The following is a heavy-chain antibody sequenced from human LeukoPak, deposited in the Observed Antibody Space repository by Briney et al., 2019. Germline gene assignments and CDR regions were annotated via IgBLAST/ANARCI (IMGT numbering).Heavy chain of an antibody. V-gene: IGHV4-4*07. D-gene: IGHD1-26*01. Sequence: SETLSLTCTVSGGSISDYYWSWIRQPAEKGLECIGRIYTSGGIDYNPSFKSRVTLSVDKSKNQFFLKLTSVTAADTAVYYCAGRDYWGQGALVTVSS. J-gene: IGHJ4*02. CDR2: IYTSGGI. CDR1: GGSISDYY. CDR3: AGRDY.